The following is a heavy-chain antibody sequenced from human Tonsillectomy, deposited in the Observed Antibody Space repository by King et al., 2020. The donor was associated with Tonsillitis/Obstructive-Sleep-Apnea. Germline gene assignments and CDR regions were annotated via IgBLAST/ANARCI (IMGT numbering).Heavy chain of an antibody. CDR2: IWYDGSNK. V-gene: IGHV3-33*01. CDR3: ARDKTGDFWSGYFDAFDI. Sequence: VQLVESGGGVVQPGRSLRLSCSASGFTFSSYGIHWVRQAPCKGLEWLSVIWYDGSNKYYADYVNGRFTISRANSKNTLYLQMNSLRDEETAVYYCARDKTGDFWSGYFDAFDIWGQGTMVTVSS. J-gene: IGHJ3*02. CDR1: GFTFSSYG. D-gene: IGHD3-3*01.